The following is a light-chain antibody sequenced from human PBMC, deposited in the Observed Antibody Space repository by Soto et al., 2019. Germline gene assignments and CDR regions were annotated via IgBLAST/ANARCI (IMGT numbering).Light chain of an antibody. J-gene: IGKJ4*01. CDR2: DAV. CDR1: QSVSSF. Sequence: EIELTQSPATLSLSPWERATLSCRASQSVSSFLVWYQQKPGQAPRLLIYDAVNRVTGIPARFSGSGSGTDFTLTISSLEPEDFAVYYCQHRSNWPRLTFGGGTKVDIK. V-gene: IGKV3-11*01. CDR3: QHRSNWPRLT.